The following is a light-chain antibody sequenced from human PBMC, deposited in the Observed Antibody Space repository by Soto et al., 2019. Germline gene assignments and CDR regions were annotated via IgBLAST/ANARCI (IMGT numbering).Light chain of an antibody. Sequence: QLVLTQPPSASGTPGQRVTISCSGSSSNIGSNYVYWYQQLPGKAPKLLIYRNNQRPSGVPDRCSGSKSGTSAPLAISGLRSEDEADYYCAAWDDSLVFGGGTKLTVL. CDR3: AAWDDSLV. CDR2: RNN. CDR1: SSNIGSNY. V-gene: IGLV1-47*01. J-gene: IGLJ2*01.